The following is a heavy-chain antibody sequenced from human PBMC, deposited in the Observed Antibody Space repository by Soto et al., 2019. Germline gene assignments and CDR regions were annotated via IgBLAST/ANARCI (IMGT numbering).Heavy chain of an antibody. Sequence: QVQLVESGGGVVQPRRSLRLSCAASGFTFSAYAMHWVRQAPGKGLEWVAVISYDGSNKYYAVSVKDRFSISRDKDTLFLQMNSLRPEDTAVYFCTKDRQSIIIPSAIGYVDFWGQGSLVTVSS. CDR2: ISYDGSNK. J-gene: IGHJ4*02. CDR3: TKDRQSIIIPSAIGYVDF. V-gene: IGHV3-30*18. CDR1: GFTFSAYA. D-gene: IGHD1-20*01.